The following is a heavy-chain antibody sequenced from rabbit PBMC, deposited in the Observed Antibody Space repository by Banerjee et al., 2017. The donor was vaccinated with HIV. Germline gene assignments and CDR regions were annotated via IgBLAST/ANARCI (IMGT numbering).Heavy chain of an antibody. CDR3: ARSYIGSGYYRTRLDL. CDR1: GLDFSSSYW. J-gene: IGHJ3*01. Sequence: QEQLVEYGGDLVQPEGSLTLTCKASGLDFSSSYWICWVRQAPGKGLEWIACIATSSGSTWYASWAKGRFTISKTSSTTVTLQMTSLTAADTATYFCARSYIGSGYYRTRLDLWGQGTLVT. CDR2: IATSSGST. D-gene: IGHD1-1*01. V-gene: IGHV1S45*01.